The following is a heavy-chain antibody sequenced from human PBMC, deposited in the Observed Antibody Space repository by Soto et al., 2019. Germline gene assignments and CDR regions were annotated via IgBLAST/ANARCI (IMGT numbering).Heavy chain of an antibody. D-gene: IGHD1-26*01. V-gene: IGHV3-30*18. CDR2: ISYDGSNT. CDR3: AKEGGLSGSYYISSSYYFDY. J-gene: IGHJ4*02. CDR1: GFTFSSYG. Sequence: QVQLVESGGGVVQPGRSLRLSCAASGFTFSSYGMHWVRQAPGKGLEWVAIISYDGSNTYYADSVKGRFTISRDNSKYTLYLQMNRLRAEDTSVYYCAKEGGLSGSYYISSSYYFDYWGQGTLVTVSS.